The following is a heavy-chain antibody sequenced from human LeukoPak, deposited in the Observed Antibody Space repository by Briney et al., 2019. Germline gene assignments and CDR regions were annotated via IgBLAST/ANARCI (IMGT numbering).Heavy chain of an antibody. CDR1: GFTFSSYG. V-gene: IGHV3-7*01. CDR3: ATHDVARFDL. D-gene: IGHD2-15*01. J-gene: IGHJ2*01. CDR2: IKQDGSGK. Sequence: GGSLRLSCAASGFTFSSYGMHWVRQAPGKGLEWVANIKQDGSGKYYVDSVKGRFTISRDNAKNSLYLQMNSLRAEDTAVYYCATHDVARFDLWGRGTLVTVSS.